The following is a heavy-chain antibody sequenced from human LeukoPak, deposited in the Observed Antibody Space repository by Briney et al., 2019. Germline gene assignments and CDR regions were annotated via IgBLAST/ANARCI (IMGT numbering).Heavy chain of an antibody. V-gene: IGHV1-69*05. J-gene: IGHJ4*02. Sequence: ASVKVSCKASGGTFSSYAISWVRQAPGQGLEWMGRIIPIFGTANYAQTFQGRVTITTDESTSTPYMELSSLRSEDTAVYYCARDYGEWGRYYFDYWGQGTLVTVSS. CDR1: GGTFSSYA. CDR3: ARDYGEWGRYYFDY. CDR2: IIPIFGTA. D-gene: IGHD1-26*01.